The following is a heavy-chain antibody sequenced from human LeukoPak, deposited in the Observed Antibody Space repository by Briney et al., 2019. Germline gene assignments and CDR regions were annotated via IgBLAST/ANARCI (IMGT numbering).Heavy chain of an antibody. J-gene: IGHJ6*02. V-gene: IGHV3-30-3*01. CDR1: GFTFSSYA. D-gene: IGHD4-17*01. Sequence: GGSLRLSCAGSGFTFSSYAITWVRQAPGKGLGGVGIISYVGSNKYYADSVKGRFTISRDNSKNTLYLQMNSLRAEDTAVYYCARDSEASVTTTYYYYYYGMDVWGQGTTVTVSS. CDR3: ARDSEASVTTTYYYYYYGMDV. CDR2: ISYVGSNK.